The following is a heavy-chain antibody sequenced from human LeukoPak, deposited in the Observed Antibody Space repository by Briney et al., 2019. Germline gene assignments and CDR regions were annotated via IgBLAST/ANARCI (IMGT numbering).Heavy chain of an antibody. J-gene: IGHJ4*02. CDR2: IYYSGST. CDR3: ASHTAMVTSVDY. D-gene: IGHD5-18*01. V-gene: IGHV4-30-4*08. CDR1: GGSISSGDYY. Sequence: SQTLSLTCTVSGGSISSGDYYWSWIRQPPGKGLEWTGYIYYSGSTYYNPSLKSRVTISVDTSKNQFSLKLSSVTAADTAVYYCASHTAMVTSVDYWGQGTLVTVSS.